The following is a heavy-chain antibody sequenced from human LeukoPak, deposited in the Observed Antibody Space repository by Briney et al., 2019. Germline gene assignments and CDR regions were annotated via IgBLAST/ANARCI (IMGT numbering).Heavy chain of an antibody. CDR1: GFTFSSYE. V-gene: IGHV3-23*01. Sequence: PGGSLRLSCAASGFTFSSYEMNWVRQAPGKGLEWVSAISGSGGSTYYADSVKGRFTISRDNSKNTVYLQMTNLKPGDTAVYYCSKGGPLGDTNRFDHWGQGTLVSVSS. CDR2: ISGSGGST. D-gene: IGHD4-17*01. CDR3: SKGGPLGDTNRFDH. J-gene: IGHJ4*02.